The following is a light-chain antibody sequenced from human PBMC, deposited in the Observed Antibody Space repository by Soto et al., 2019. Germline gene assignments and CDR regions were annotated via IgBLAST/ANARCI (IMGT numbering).Light chain of an antibody. V-gene: IGKV1-39*01. J-gene: IGKJ4*01. CDR3: QQSYKTPLT. Sequence: DIQMTQSPSSLSASVGDRVTITCRASQYIDTYVNWYLQKPGKAPKLLMYGASSLQSGVPSRFSGSGSGTDFTLTISSLQPEDFAIYYCQQSYKTPLTFGGGTRVEI. CDR1: QYIDTY. CDR2: GAS.